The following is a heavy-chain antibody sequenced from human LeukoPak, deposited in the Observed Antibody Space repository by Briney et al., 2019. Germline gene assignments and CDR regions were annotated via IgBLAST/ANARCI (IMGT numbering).Heavy chain of an antibody. CDR1: GYILISYN. D-gene: IGHD4-23*01. Sequence: GASVKVSCKASGYILISYNMHWVRQAPGQGLEWLGIINPSGGDTKYAQKFQGRVTMTTDTSTSTAYMELRSLRSDDTAVYYCARDHSYGVGGTFDYWGQGTLVTVSS. J-gene: IGHJ4*02. V-gene: IGHV1-46*01. CDR3: ARDHSYGVGGTFDY. CDR2: INPSGGDT.